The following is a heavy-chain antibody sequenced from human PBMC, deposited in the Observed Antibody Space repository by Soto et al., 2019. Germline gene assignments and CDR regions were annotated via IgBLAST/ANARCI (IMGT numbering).Heavy chain of an antibody. CDR3: ARGDIVVVIAAVDY. Sequence: QVQLVQSGDEVREPGASVKVSCKASGYTFTTYGINLVRQAPGQGLEWMGWISAYNGTTNYAQKLQGRVTMTTDTPTSTAYMELRSLRSADTAVYYCARGDIVVVIAAVDYWGQGTLVTVSS. V-gene: IGHV1-18*01. CDR1: GYTFTTYG. J-gene: IGHJ4*02. CDR2: ISAYNGTT. D-gene: IGHD2-15*01.